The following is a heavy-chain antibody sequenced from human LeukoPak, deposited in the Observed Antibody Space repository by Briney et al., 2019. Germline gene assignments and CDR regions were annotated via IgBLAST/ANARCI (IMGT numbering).Heavy chain of an antibody. J-gene: IGHJ3*02. Sequence: ASVNVSCKASGYTFTGYYMHWVRQAPGQGLEWMGWINPNSGGTNYAQKFQGRVTMTRDTSISTAYMELSRLRSDDTAVYYCARDLGRSILNAFDIWGQGTMVTVSS. V-gene: IGHV1-2*02. D-gene: IGHD2-21*01. CDR3: ARDLGRSILNAFDI. CDR1: GYTFTGYY. CDR2: INPNSGGT.